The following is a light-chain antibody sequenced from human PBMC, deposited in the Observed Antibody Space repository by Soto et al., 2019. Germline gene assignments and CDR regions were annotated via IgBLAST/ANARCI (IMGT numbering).Light chain of an antibody. Sequence: AIRMTQSPSSLSASTGDRVTITCRASQGISSYLAWYQQKPGKAPKLLIYAASTLQSGVPSRFSGSGSGTDFTLTISCLQSEDFATYYCQQYHSYPPITFGQGTRLEIK. V-gene: IGKV1-8*01. CDR3: QQYHSYPPIT. CDR2: AAS. J-gene: IGKJ5*01. CDR1: QGISSY.